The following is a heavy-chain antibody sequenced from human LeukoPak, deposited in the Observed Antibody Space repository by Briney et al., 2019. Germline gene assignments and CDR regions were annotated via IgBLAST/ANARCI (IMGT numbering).Heavy chain of an antibody. CDR2: IYYSGST. V-gene: IGHV4-61*01. J-gene: IGHJ4*02. Sequence: PSETLSLTCTVSGGSFSSGSYYWSWIRQPPGKGLEWIGYIYYSGSTNYNPSLKSRATISVDTSKNQFSLKLSSVTAADTAVYYCARDREYSSGWYNHYFDSWGQGTLVTVSS. D-gene: IGHD6-19*01. CDR1: GGSFSSGSYY. CDR3: ARDREYSSGWYNHYFDS.